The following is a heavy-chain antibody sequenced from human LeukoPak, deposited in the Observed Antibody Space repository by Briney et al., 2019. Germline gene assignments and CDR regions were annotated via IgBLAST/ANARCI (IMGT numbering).Heavy chain of an antibody. V-gene: IGHV3-7*01. CDR1: GFTVSSNY. D-gene: IGHD3-22*01. CDR3: ARDYYYSVDY. J-gene: IGHJ4*02. CDR2: IKQDGSEK. Sequence: GGSLRLSCAASGFTVSSNYMSWVRQAPGKGLEWVANIKQDGSEKYYVDSVKGRFTISRGNAKNSLYLQMNSLRAEDTAVYYCARDYYYSVDYWGQGTLVTVSS.